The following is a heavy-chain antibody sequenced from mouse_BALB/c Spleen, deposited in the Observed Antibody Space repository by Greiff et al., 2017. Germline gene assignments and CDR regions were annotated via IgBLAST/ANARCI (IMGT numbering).Heavy chain of an antibody. CDR3: AMIFHYDYDRDYAMDY. J-gene: IGHJ4*01. D-gene: IGHD2-4*01. CDR1: GYTFTDYY. V-gene: IGHV1-77*01. CDR2: IYPGSGNT. Sequence: QVQLQQSGAELARPGASVKLSCKASGYTFTDYYINWVKQRTGQGLEWIGEIYPGSGNTYYNEKFKGKATLTADKSSSTAYMQLSSLTSEDSAVYFCAMIFHYDYDRDYAMDYWGQGTSVTVSS.